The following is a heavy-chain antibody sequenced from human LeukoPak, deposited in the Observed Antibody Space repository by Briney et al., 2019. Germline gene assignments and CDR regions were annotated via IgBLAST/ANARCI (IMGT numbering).Heavy chain of an antibody. D-gene: IGHD2-2*01. CDR3: ARGSGIVVVPAATNRAMDV. CDR2: INPDSGGT. V-gene: IGHV1-2*02. Sequence: GASVKVSCKVSGYTFTGYYMHWVRQAPGQGLEWMGWINPDSGGTNYAQKFQGRVTMTRDTSISTAYMELSRLRSDDTVVYYCARGSGIVVVPAATNRAMDVWGQGTTVTVSS. J-gene: IGHJ6*02. CDR1: GYTFTGYY.